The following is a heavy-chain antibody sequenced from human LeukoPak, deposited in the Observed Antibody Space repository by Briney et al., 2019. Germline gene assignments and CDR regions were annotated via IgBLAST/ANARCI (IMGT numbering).Heavy chain of an antibody. D-gene: IGHD5-18*01. CDR2: ISMDGIQE. J-gene: IGHJ3*01. CDR1: GFRFNTYA. CDR3: AREVYSYALDALDL. V-gene: IGHV3-30*04. Sequence: PGGSLRLSCAASGFRFNTYAMHWVRQPPGTGLEWVAVISMDGIQEYYADSVKGRFSISRDNSKNTLYLQMNSLRSEDTAVYYCAREVYSYALDALDLWGQGTMVTVSS.